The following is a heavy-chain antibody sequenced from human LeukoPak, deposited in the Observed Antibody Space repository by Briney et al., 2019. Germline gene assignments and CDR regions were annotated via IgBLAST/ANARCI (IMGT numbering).Heavy chain of an antibody. D-gene: IGHD2-2*01. CDR3: SGRDSSRSPRAY. CDR2: IKPDGNEK. Sequence: GGSLRLSCAASGLTFTDFWMNWVRLAPGRGLEWLTNIKPDGNEKYYVDSVKGRFAISRDNAKNEVYLEMNSLRAEDTGVYYCSGRDSSRSPRAYWGQGTLVSVSS. CDR1: GLTFTDFW. J-gene: IGHJ4*02. V-gene: IGHV3-7*01.